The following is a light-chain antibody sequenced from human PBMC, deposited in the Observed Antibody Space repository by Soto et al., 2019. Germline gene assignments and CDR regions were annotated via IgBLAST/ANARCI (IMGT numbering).Light chain of an antibody. CDR1: QSVSSSY. CDR2: GAS. V-gene: IGKV3-20*01. Sequence: EIVLTQSPGTLSLSPGERATLSCRASQSVSSSYLAWYQQKPGQAPRLIIYGASSWATGIPDRFSGSGSGTGFTLTISRLEPEDFEVYYCQQYGSAPQGTFGQGTKVEIK. J-gene: IGKJ1*01. CDR3: QQYGSAPQGT.